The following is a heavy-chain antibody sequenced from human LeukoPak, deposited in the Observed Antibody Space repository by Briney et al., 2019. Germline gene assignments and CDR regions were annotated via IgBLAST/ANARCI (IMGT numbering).Heavy chain of an antibody. Sequence: GGSLRLSCAASGFTFSRYAMHWVRQAPGKGLEWVAVISYDGTNKYYADSVKGRFTISRDNSKNTLYLQMNSLRAEDTAVYYCAKDMGITMIVVVTPRRDAFDIWGQGTMVTVSS. V-gene: IGHV3-30-3*01. CDR2: ISYDGTNK. J-gene: IGHJ3*02. CDR3: AKDMGITMIVVVTPRRDAFDI. CDR1: GFTFSRYA. D-gene: IGHD3-22*01.